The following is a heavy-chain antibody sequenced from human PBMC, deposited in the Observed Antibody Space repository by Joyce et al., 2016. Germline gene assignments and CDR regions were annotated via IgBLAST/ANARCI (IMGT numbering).Heavy chain of an antibody. D-gene: IGHD1-1*01. Sequence: QFQLVESGGRVVQPGRSLRLSCSASGFTFNRFAMDWVRQAPGKGLEWVAVISHDAERQFYGESSKGRFTISRDNYKNTLDLQMNSLRVEDTAVYYCAKGALADQLLPPADLWGQGTLVTVSS. J-gene: IGHJ1*01. V-gene: IGHV3-30*18. CDR1: GFTFNRFA. CDR2: ISHDAERQ. CDR3: AKGALADQLLPPADL.